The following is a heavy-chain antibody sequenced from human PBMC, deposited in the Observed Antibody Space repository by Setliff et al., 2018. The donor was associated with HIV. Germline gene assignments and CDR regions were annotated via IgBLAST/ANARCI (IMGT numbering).Heavy chain of an antibody. CDR3: ARLPRIALSGTFGWFDP. V-gene: IGHV4-59*08. J-gene: IGHJ5*02. D-gene: IGHD6-19*01. CDR2: MSHSGSA. Sequence: PSETLSLTCTVSGDSVNNYYCSWIRQLPGKGLEWIGYMSHSGSANYNPSLKSRVTISVDTPKDQFSLRLSSVTAADTAVYYCARLPRIALSGTFGWFDPWGQGTLVTAPQ. CDR1: GDSVNNYY.